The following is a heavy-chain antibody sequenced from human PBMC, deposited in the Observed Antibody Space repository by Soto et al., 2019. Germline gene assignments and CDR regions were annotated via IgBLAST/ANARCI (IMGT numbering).Heavy chain of an antibody. Sequence: QVQLQESGPGLVKPSQTLSLTCTVSGGSISSGGYYWSWIRQHPGKGLEWIGYIYYSGSTYYNPSLKSRVTISVEMSKNQFSLMLSSVTAADTAVYYCARVHMVRGAPNWFDPWGQGTLVTVSS. CDR3: ARVHMVRGAPNWFDP. CDR1: GGSISSGGYY. V-gene: IGHV4-31*03. J-gene: IGHJ5*02. CDR2: IYYSGST. D-gene: IGHD3-10*01.